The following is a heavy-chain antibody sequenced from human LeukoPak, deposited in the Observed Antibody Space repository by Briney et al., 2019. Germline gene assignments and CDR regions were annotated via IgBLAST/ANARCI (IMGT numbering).Heavy chain of an antibody. V-gene: IGHV4-39*07. CDR1: GGSISSSSYY. Sequence: SETLSLTCTVSGGSISSSSYYWGWIRQPPGKGLEWLGRIYYSGSTYYNPSLKSQVTISVDTSKNQFSLKLSSVTAADTAVYYCARGRGAAGIHDAFDIWGQGTMVTVSS. CDR2: IYYSGST. J-gene: IGHJ3*02. D-gene: IGHD6-13*01. CDR3: ARGRGAAGIHDAFDI.